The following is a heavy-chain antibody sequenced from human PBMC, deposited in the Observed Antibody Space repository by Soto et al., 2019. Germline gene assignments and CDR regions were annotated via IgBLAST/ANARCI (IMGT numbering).Heavy chain of an antibody. D-gene: IGHD3-10*01. Sequence: SETLSLTCAVYGGSFSGYYWSWIRQPPGKGLEWIGEINHSGSTNYNPSLKSRVTISVDTSKNQFSLKLSSVSAADTAVYYCATGRGVLGVNITTYYYYGQDVWGQGTTVTVSS. J-gene: IGHJ6*02. CDR1: GGSFSGYY. V-gene: IGHV4-34*01. CDR2: INHSGST. CDR3: ATGRGVLGVNITTYYYYGQDV.